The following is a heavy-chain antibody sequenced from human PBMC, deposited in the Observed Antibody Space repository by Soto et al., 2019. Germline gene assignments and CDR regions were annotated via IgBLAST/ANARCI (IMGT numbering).Heavy chain of an antibody. Sequence: PSETLSLTCAVYGGSFSGYYWSWIRQPPGKGLEWIGEINHSGSTNYNPSLKSRVTISVDTSKNQFSLKLSSVTAADTAVYYCARGLRDSSGYYYVKNYFDYWGQGTLVTVSS. D-gene: IGHD3-22*01. V-gene: IGHV4-34*01. CDR3: ARGLRDSSGYYYVKNYFDY. J-gene: IGHJ4*02. CDR1: GGSFSGYY. CDR2: INHSGST.